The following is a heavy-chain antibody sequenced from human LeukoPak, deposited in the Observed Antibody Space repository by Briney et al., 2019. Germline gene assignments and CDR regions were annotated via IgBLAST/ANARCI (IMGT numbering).Heavy chain of an antibody. V-gene: IGHV4-39*01. CDR1: GGSISSSSYY. CDR3: ARLAEGDRGLYYFDY. Sequence: SETLSLTCTVSGGSISSSSYYWGWIRQPPGKGPEWIGSIYYSGSTFYNPSLKSRVTISVDTSKNQFSLKLSSVTVADTAVYYCARLAEGDRGLYYFDYWGQGTLVTVSS. CDR2: IYYSGST. D-gene: IGHD4/OR15-4a*01. J-gene: IGHJ4*02.